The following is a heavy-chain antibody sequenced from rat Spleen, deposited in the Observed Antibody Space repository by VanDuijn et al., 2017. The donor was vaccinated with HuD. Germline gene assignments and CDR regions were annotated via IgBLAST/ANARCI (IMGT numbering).Heavy chain of an antibody. CDR1: GFTFSDYG. CDR3: ARFRILWAADY. J-gene: IGHJ2*01. V-gene: IGHV5-29*01. CDR2: INWGGSST. D-gene: IGHD1-7*01. Sequence: EVQLVESGGGLVQPGRSLKLSCAASGFTFSDYGMAWVRQAPKNGLEWVASINWGGSSTYYLDNVKGRFTISRDNAKNALYLQMSKLGSEDTAMYFCARFRILWAADYWGQGVMVTVSS.